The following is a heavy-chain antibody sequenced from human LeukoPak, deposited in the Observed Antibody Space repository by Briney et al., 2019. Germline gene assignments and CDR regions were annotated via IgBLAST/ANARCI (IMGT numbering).Heavy chain of an antibody. Sequence: ASVKVSCKASGYTFTDYYIHWGRQAPGQGLEWMGWINPNSGGTNYAQKFQGRVTMTRDTSISTASLELSSLTSDDTAAYFCARDYLASSGYSAWGYWGQGTLVTVSS. J-gene: IGHJ4*02. CDR2: INPNSGGT. CDR1: GYTFTDYY. D-gene: IGHD3-22*01. CDR3: ARDYLASSGYSAWGY. V-gene: IGHV1-2*02.